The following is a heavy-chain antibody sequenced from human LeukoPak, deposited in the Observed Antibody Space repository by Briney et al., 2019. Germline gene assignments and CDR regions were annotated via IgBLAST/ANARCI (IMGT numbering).Heavy chain of an antibody. Sequence: GGSRRLSCAASGFTFSSYAMSWVRQAPGKGLEWVSAISGSGGSTYYADSVKGRFTISRDNSKNTLYLQMNSLRAEDTAVYYCAKGSFGYCSSTSCYRSPNDYWGQGTLVTVSS. CDR2: ISGSGGST. CDR1: GFTFSSYA. V-gene: IGHV3-23*01. J-gene: IGHJ4*02. D-gene: IGHD2-2*01. CDR3: AKGSFGYCSSTSCYRSPNDY.